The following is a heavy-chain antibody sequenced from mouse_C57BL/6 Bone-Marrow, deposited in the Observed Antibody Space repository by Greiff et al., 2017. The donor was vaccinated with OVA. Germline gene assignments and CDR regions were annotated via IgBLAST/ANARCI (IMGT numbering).Heavy chain of an antibody. CDR1: GYTFTDYN. J-gene: IGHJ3*01. V-gene: IGHV1-22*01. CDR2: INPNNGGT. Sequence: EVQLQQSGPELVKPGASVKMSCKASGYTFTDYNMHWVKQSHGKSLEWIGYINPNNGGTSYNQKFKGKATLTVNKSSSTAYRELRSLASEDSSVYCCAREAYGKASFAYWGQGTLVTVSA. CDR3: AREAYGKASFAY. D-gene: IGHD1-1*01.